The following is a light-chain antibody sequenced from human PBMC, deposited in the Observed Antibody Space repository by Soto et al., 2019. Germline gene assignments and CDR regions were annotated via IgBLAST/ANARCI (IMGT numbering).Light chain of an antibody. CDR3: SSYTSSSTYV. V-gene: IGLV2-14*01. CDR1: SSDVGGYNY. CDR2: DVS. J-gene: IGLJ1*01. Sequence: QSVLTQPASVSGSPGQSITISCTGTSSDVGGYNYVSWYQQHPGKAPKLMIYDVSNRPSGVSNRFSGSKSGNTASLTISGLQAVDEADSYCSSYTSSSTYVFGTGTKVPV.